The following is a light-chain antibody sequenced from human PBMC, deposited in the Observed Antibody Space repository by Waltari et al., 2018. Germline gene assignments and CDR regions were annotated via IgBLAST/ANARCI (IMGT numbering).Light chain of an antibody. CDR1: QSINNW. CDR2: KAS. Sequence: DMQMTQSPSTLSASVGDRVTITCRASQSINNWLAWYQQQPGKAPKLLIYKASTLESGVPSRFSGIGSGTEFTLTISSLQPDDFATYSCQQYNSYSPWTFGQGTKVEIK. V-gene: IGKV1-5*03. CDR3: QQYNSYSPWT. J-gene: IGKJ1*01.